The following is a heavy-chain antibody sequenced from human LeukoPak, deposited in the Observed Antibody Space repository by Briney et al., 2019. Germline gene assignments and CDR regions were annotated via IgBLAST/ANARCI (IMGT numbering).Heavy chain of an antibody. CDR1: AGSISGFF. CDR2: ISYSGST. V-gene: IGHV4-59*01. CDR3: ARTYRYGSFPVYHFYMDV. J-gene: IGHJ6*03. D-gene: IGHD5-18*01. Sequence: SETLSLTCTVSAGSISGFFWSWIRQSPGKGLEWIGYISYSGSTNYNPSLKSRVTISADTSKNQVSLKLSSVTAAGTAVYYCARTYRYGSFPVYHFYMDVWGKGTTVTVSS.